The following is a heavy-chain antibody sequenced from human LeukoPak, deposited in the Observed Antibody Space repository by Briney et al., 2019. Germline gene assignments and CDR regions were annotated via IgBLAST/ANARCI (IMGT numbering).Heavy chain of an antibody. J-gene: IGHJ4*02. CDR3: AKDHVGYSYGYDY. Sequence: SETLSLTCTVSGGSISSYHWSWIRQPPGKGLEWIGSIYYSGSTYYNPSLKSRVTISVDTSKNQFSLKLSSVTAADTAVYYCAKDHVGYSYGYDYWGQGTLVTVSS. D-gene: IGHD5-18*01. V-gene: IGHV4-59*12. CDR1: GGSISSYH. CDR2: IYYSGST.